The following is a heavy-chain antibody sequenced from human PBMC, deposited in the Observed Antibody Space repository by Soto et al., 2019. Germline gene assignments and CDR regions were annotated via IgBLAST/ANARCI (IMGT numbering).Heavy chain of an antibody. CDR2: IIPILGTA. Sequence: QVQLVQSGAEVKKPGSSVKVSCKASGGTFSTYAISWVRQAPGQGLEWMGGIIPILGTADYGQKFQGRVKLNADESTSTAYMELSSLRSEDSAVYYCARDRPRENYGGNYYYDMDVWGQGTTVTVSS. CDR1: GGTFSTYA. V-gene: IGHV1-69*12. CDR3: ARDRPRENYGGNYYYDMDV. D-gene: IGHD4-17*01. J-gene: IGHJ6*02.